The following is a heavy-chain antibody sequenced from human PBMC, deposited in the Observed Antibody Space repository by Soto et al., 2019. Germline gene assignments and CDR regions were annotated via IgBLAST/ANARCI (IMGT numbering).Heavy chain of an antibody. CDR2: IYYSGST. V-gene: IGHV4-39*07. CDR3: ASQQLTGEAVDI. CDR1: GGSISSSSYY. D-gene: IGHD7-27*01. J-gene: IGHJ3*02. Sequence: SETLSLTCTVSGGSISSSSYYWGWIRQPPGKGLEWIGSIYYSGSTYSNPSLKSRVTISVDTSKNQFSLKLSSGTAADTDVYYCASQQLTGEAVDIWGQGTMVTVSS.